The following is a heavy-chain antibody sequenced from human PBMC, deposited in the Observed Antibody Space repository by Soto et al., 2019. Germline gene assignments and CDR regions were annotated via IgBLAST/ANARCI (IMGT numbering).Heavy chain of an antibody. J-gene: IGHJ3*01. CDR3: ARARWYDAFDV. Sequence: SETLSLTCAVSGFFISSGNYWGWIRKPPGKGLEWIGSIFHGGNTYYNPSLKSRVTISVDMSKNQFSLKLNSVTAADTAVYYCARARWYDAFDVWGKGTVVTVSS. D-gene: IGHD2-15*01. CDR1: GFFISSGNY. CDR2: IFHGGNT. V-gene: IGHV4-38-2*01.